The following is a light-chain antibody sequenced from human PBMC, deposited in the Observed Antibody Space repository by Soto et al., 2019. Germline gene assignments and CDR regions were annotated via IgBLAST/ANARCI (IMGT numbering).Light chain of an antibody. J-gene: IGKJ5*01. Sequence: EIVLTQSPGILSLSPGERASLSCGASQSLSSNFLAWYQQKPGQAPRLLIYGASSRATVIPDRFSGTGSETDFTLTINRLEPEDFAVYYCQQYENSPITFGQGTRLEIK. CDR1: QSLSSNF. CDR3: QQYENSPIT. CDR2: GAS. V-gene: IGKV3-20*01.